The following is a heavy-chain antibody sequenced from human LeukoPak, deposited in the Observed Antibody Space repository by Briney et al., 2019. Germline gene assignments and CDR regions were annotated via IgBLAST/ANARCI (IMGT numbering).Heavy chain of an antibody. CDR2: RSDDGSRQ. Sequence: GGSLRLSCAASGFILRSYAMHWVRQAPGKGLEWVAVRSDDGSRQHYADFLEGRFTISRDNSKNTVSLQMSSLTSEDTAVYFCVREQPGDGWSGFDYWGQGTLVTVSS. V-gene: IGHV3-30*15. D-gene: IGHD6-19*01. J-gene: IGHJ4*02. CDR1: GFILRSYA. CDR3: VREQPGDGWSGFDY.